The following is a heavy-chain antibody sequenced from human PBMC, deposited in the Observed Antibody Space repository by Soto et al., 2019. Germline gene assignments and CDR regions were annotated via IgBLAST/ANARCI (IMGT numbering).Heavy chain of an antibody. CDR2: INHSGST. CDR3: ARGRELERRPGSWFDP. Sequence: PSETLSLTCAVYGGSFSGYYWSWIRQPPGKGLEWIGEINHSGSTNYNPSLKSRVTISVDTSKNQFSLKLSSVTAADTAVYYCARGRELERRPGSWFDPWGQGTLVTAPQ. V-gene: IGHV4-34*01. J-gene: IGHJ5*02. D-gene: IGHD1-1*01. CDR1: GGSFSGYY.